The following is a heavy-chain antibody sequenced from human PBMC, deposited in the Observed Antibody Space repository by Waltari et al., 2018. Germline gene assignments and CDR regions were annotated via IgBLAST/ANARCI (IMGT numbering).Heavy chain of an antibody. V-gene: IGHV3-7*01. D-gene: IGHD3-22*01. Sequence: EVQLVESGGGLVQPGGSLRLSCAASGFTFSSYWMRWVRQAPGKGLEWVANIKQDGTEKYYVDSVRGRFTISRDNAKNSLYLQMNSLRDEDTAVYYCARDVGHYDSSGPTAYWGQGTLVSVSS. CDR1: GFTFSSYW. J-gene: IGHJ4*02. CDR3: ARDVGHYDSSGPTAY. CDR2: IKQDGTEK.